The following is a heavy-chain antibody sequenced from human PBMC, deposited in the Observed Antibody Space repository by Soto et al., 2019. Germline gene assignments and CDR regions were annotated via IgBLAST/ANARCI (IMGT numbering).Heavy chain of an antibody. V-gene: IGHV1-69*11. CDR2: IILVLGTP. CDR3: ASSAGLDHLLNYYGLNV. J-gene: IGHJ6*02. D-gene: IGHD6-13*01. Sequence: QVHLVQSSAEVNKPGSSVKVSCKASGGTFTSTAFSWVRQAPGQGLEWMGGIILVLGTPNYAQKFQARVTITADAPTTTVHMELSSLRSDDTAVYYCASSAGLDHLLNYYGLNVWGQGTTVTVSS. CDR1: GGTFTSTA.